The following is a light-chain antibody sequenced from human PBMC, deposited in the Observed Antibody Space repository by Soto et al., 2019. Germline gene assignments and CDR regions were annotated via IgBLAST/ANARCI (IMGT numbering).Light chain of an antibody. CDR1: NIGNKR. CDR3: QVWDIMTDNYV. Sequence: SYELTQSPSVSVAPEQTATITCGGNNIGNKRVHWYRQKPGQAPVLLISYDSDRPSGIPERFSGSNSGNTATLTISRVEDGDEADYYCQVWDIMTDNYVFGSGTKLTVL. CDR2: YDS. V-gene: IGLV3-21*04. J-gene: IGLJ1*01.